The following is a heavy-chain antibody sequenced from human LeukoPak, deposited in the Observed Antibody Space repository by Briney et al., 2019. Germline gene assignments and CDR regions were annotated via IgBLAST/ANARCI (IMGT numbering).Heavy chain of an antibody. Sequence: SETLSLTCTVSGDSISSCYWSWIRQPAGKGLEWIGRIYSTGSTDYNPSLKSRVTMSVDASKKQFSLKLSSVTAADTAVYYCARDMVRGVMDVWGQGTTVTVSS. D-gene: IGHD3-10*01. CDR1: GDSISSCY. CDR2: IYSTGST. CDR3: ARDMVRGVMDV. J-gene: IGHJ6*02. V-gene: IGHV4-4*07.